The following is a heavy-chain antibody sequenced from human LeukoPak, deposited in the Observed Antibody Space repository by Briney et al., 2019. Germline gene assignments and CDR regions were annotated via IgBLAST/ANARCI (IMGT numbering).Heavy chain of an antibody. V-gene: IGHV4-4*07. CDR2: IYASGST. Sequence: SETLSLTCTVSGGSISSYYWSWIRQPAGKGLEWIGRIYASGSTNYNPSLKSRVTMSVDTSKNQFSLKLSSVTAADTAVYYCASTLYYGSGSYYFDYWGQGTLVTVSS. CDR3: ASTLYYGSGSYYFDY. D-gene: IGHD3-10*01. CDR1: GGSISSYY. J-gene: IGHJ4*02.